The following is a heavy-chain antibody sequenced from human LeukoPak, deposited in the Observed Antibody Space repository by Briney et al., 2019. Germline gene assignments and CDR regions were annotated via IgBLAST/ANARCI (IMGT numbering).Heavy chain of an antibody. D-gene: IGHD2-2*01. CDR2: IYYSGST. CDR1: GGSISSYY. J-gene: IGHJ5*02. Sequence: SETLSLTCTVSGGSISSYYWSWIRQPPGKGLEWIGYIYYSGSTNYNPSLKSRVTMSVDTSKNQFSLKLSSVTAADTAVYYCARDTYVVPAASSLRWFDPWGQGTLVTVSS. V-gene: IGHV4-59*12. CDR3: ARDTYVVPAASSLRWFDP.